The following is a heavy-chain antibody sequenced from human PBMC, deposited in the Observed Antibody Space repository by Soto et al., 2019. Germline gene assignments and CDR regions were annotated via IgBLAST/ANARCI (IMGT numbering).Heavy chain of an antibody. Sequence: GESLKISCKGSGYSFTSYWISWVRQMPGKGLELMGRIDLRDSHTNYSPSFQGRVTISADNSISTAYLQWSSLKASDTAMYFCARGDYYDSSGYYSDYWGQGTLVTVSS. J-gene: IGHJ4*02. CDR3: ARGDYYDSSGYYSDY. D-gene: IGHD3-22*01. V-gene: IGHV5-10-1*01. CDR2: IDLRDSHT. CDR1: GYSFTSYW.